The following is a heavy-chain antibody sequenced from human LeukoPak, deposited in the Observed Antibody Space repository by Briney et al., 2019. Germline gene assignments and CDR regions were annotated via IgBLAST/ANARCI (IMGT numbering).Heavy chain of an antibody. J-gene: IGHJ4*02. Sequence: GGSLRLSCAASGVTFSSYAMNWVRQAPGKGLEWVSYISNSGSIIYYADSVKGRFTISRDNAKNSLYLQMNSLRAEDTAVYYCARDLYYYDSSGYSTYWGQGTLVTVSS. CDR1: GVTFSSYA. CDR3: ARDLYYYDSSGYSTY. V-gene: IGHV3-48*03. D-gene: IGHD3-22*01. CDR2: ISNSGSII.